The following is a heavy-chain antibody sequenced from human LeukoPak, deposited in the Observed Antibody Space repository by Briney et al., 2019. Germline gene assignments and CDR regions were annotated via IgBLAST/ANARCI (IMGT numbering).Heavy chain of an antibody. Sequence: ASVKVSCKTSGYSFTDYCMHWVRQAPGQGLEWMGWINPNSGGTSSAQKFLGRVTMTRDTSITTVYMEVNWLTFDDTAMYYCARADRLHGGPYLIGPWGQGTLVTVSS. CDR3: ARADRLHGGPYLIGP. V-gene: IGHV1-2*02. CDR1: GYSFTDYC. CDR2: INPNSGGT. J-gene: IGHJ5*02. D-gene: IGHD3-16*01.